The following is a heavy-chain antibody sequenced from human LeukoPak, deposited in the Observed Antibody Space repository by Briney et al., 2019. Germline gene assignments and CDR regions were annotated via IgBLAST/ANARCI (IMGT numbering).Heavy chain of an antibody. V-gene: IGHV3-30*18. J-gene: IGHJ5*02. D-gene: IGHD6-6*01. CDR1: GFTFSSYG. CDR2: ISYDGSNK. CDR3: AKDFRPSGLDP. Sequence: GRSLRLSCAASGFTFSSYGRHWVRQAPGKGLEWVAVISYDGSNKYYADSVKGRFTISRDNSKNSLYLQMNSLRAEDTAVYYCAKDFRPSGLDPWGQGTLVTVSS.